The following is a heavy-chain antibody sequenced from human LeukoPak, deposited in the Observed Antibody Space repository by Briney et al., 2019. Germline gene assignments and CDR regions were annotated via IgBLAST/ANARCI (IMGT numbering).Heavy chain of an antibody. D-gene: IGHD2-15*01. CDR1: GGSISSYY. CDR3: ARGSGRPHYFDY. CDR2: IYSSGST. V-gene: IGHV4-4*07. J-gene: IGHJ4*02. Sequence: SETLSLTCTVSGGSISSYYWSWLRQPAGKGLEWIGRIYSSGSTNYNPSLKSRVSMSVDTSKNPFSLKLSSVTAADTAVYYCARGSGRPHYFDYWGQGTLVTVSS.